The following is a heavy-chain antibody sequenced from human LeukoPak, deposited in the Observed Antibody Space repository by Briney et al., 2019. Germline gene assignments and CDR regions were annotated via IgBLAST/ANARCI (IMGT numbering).Heavy chain of an antibody. J-gene: IGHJ4*02. V-gene: IGHV1-18*01. CDR3: ARRQGTTLNFDY. Sequence: ASVPVSCKASGYTFSSYGLSWVRQAPGHGLEWMGWINPYNGNTNYAQNLQRRVTMTTDTSTSTAYMELRSLRSDDTAAYYCARRQGTTLNFDYWGQGTLVTVSS. D-gene: IGHD1-1*01. CDR1: GYTFSSYG. CDR2: INPYNGNT.